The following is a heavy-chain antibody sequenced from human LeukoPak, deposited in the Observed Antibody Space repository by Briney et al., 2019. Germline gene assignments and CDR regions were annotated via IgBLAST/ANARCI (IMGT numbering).Heavy chain of an antibody. Sequence: GGSLRLSCAASGFTSSTYGMSWVRQAPGKGLEWVSAISSSGYSTYYADSVKGRFIISRDNSKNTLYLQMNSLRAEDTAVYYCAGGSYYYMDVWGKGTTVTVSS. V-gene: IGHV3-23*01. CDR2: ISSSGYST. CDR1: GFTSSTYG. J-gene: IGHJ6*03. CDR3: AGGSYYYMDV. D-gene: IGHD2-15*01.